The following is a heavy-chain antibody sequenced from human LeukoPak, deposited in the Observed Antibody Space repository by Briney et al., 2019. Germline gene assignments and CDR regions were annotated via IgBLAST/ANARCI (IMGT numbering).Heavy chain of an antibody. V-gene: IGHV5-51*01. CDR3: ARLYGDADY. J-gene: IGHJ4*02. CDR1: GYRFTTYC. CDR2: IYPSDSDT. D-gene: IGHD4-17*01. Sequence: GESLKISCKGSGYRFTTYCIGWVRQMPGKGLEWMGIIYPSDSDTRYSPSFQGQVTISADKSISTAYLQWNSLKASDTAMYYCARLYGDADYWGQGTLVTVSS.